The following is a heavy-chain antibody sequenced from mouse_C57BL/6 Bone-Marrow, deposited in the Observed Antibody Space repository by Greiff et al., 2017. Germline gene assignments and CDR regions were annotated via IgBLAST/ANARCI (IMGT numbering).Heavy chain of an antibody. D-gene: IGHD1-1*01. CDR2: IYPGDGDT. CDR3: ARGEVLLAY. V-gene: IGHV1-82*01. J-gene: IGHJ3*01. CDR1: GYAFSSSW. Sequence: QVQLQQSGPELVKPGASVKLSCKASGYAFSSSWMSWVKQRPGKGLAWFGRIYPGDGDTNYNGKFKGKATLTADKSSSTAYMQLIRLTSEDSAVSFGARGEVLLAYWGQGTLVTVSA.